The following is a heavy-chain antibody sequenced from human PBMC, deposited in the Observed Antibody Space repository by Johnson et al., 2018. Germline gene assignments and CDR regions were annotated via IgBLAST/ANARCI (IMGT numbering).Heavy chain of an antibody. D-gene: IGHD1/OR15-1a*01. V-gene: IGHV3-33*01. CDR3: EREGGTDYYYYYGMDV. CDR1: GFTFSSYG. J-gene: IGHJ6*04. Sequence: QVQLVQSGGGVVQPGRSLRLSCAASGFTFSSYGMHWVRQAPGKGLEWVAVIWYDGSNKYYADSVKGRFTISRDNSKNTLYLQMNSLRAEDTAVYSCEREGGTDYYYYYGMDVWGKGTTVTVSA. CDR2: IWYDGSNK.